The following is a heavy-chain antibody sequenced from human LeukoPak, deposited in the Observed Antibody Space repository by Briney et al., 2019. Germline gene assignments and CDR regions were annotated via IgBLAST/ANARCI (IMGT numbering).Heavy chain of an antibody. CDR1: GFTFDDYA. Sequence: PGRSLRLSCAAPGFTFDDYAMHWGREAPGKGLGWVSGISWNSGSIGYADSVKGRFTISRDNAKNSLYLQMNSLRAEDMALYYCAKGTYGERGSFEDAFDIWGQGTMVTVSS. CDR3: AKGTYGERGSFEDAFDI. V-gene: IGHV3-9*03. CDR2: ISWNSGSI. D-gene: IGHD4-17*01. J-gene: IGHJ3*02.